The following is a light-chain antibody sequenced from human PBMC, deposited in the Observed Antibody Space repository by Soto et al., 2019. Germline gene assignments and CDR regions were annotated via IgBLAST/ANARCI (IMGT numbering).Light chain of an antibody. Sequence: DLQITQSPSTLSASVGYRVTITCRASQSISTYLAWYQQKPGKAPKLLIHQASTLQSGVPSRFSGSGSGTEFTLNISSLQPDDFATYYCQQDNSLSETFGQGTKVDIK. J-gene: IGKJ1*01. V-gene: IGKV1-5*03. CDR3: QQDNSLSET. CDR1: QSISTY. CDR2: QAS.